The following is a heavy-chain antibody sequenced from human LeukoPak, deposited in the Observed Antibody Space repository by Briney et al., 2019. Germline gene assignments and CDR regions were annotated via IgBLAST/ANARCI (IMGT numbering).Heavy chain of an antibody. V-gene: IGHV3-38-3*01. Sequence: PGGSLRLSCAASGFTVSSNEMSWVRQAPGKGLEWVSSISGGSTYYADSRKGRFTISRDNSKNTLYLQMNSLRAEDTAVYYCARDLGGYDILTGSPGWGQGTLVTVSS. J-gene: IGHJ4*02. D-gene: IGHD3-9*01. CDR1: GFTVSSNE. CDR3: ARDLGGYDILTGSPG. CDR2: ISGGST.